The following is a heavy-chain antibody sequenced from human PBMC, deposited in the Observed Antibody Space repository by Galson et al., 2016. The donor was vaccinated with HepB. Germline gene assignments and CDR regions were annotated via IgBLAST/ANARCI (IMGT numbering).Heavy chain of an antibody. J-gene: IGHJ2*01. V-gene: IGHV3-48*01. CDR3: AKEHNSDWFFDL. CDR1: GFTFSSYS. D-gene: IGHD4-23*01. CDR2: ISSSSRTI. Sequence: SLRLSCAASGFTFSSYSMNWVRQAPGKGLAWVSYISSSSRTIYYADSVKGRFTISRDNAKNSLYLQMDGLRAVDTAVLFCAKEHNSDWFFDLCGRGTLVTVSS.